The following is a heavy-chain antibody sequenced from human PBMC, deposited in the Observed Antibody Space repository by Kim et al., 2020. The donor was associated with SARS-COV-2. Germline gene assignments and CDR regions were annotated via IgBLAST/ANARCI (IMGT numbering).Heavy chain of an antibody. Sequence: GNTNYAQERQGRVTMTTGTSASSAYMELRSLRSNGTAVYYCARGLVGFDPWGQGTLVTVSS. V-gene: IGHV1-18*01. CDR3: ARGLVGFDP. J-gene: IGHJ5*02. CDR2: GNT. D-gene: IGHD2-2*01.